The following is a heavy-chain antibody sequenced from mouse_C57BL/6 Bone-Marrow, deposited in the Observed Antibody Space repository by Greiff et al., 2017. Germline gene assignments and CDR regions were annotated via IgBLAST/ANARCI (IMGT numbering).Heavy chain of an antibody. J-gene: IGHJ4*01. D-gene: IGHD2-3*01. CDR2: IDPSDSYT. CDR3: ARDGYYFYYAMDY. CDR1: GYTFTSYW. Sequence: VQLQQPGAELVKPGASVKLSCKASGYTFTSYWMQWVKPRPGQGLEWIGEIDPSDSYTNYNQKFKGKATLTVDTSSSTAYMQLSSLTSEDSAVYYCARDGYYFYYAMDYWGQGTSVTVSS. V-gene: IGHV1-50*01.